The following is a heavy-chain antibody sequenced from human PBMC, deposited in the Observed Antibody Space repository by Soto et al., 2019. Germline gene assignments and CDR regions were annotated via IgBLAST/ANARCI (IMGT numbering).Heavy chain of an antibody. D-gene: IGHD3-3*01. CDR3: ARDATTFGVPEILLDY. CDR2: ISAYNGNT. CDR1: GYTFTSYG. Sequence: GASVKVSCKASGYTFTSYGISWVRQAPGQGLEWMGWISAYNGNTNYAQKLQGRVTMTTDTSTSTAYMELRSLRSDDTAVYYCARDATTFGVPEILLDYWGQGTLVTVSS. V-gene: IGHV1-18*01. J-gene: IGHJ4*02.